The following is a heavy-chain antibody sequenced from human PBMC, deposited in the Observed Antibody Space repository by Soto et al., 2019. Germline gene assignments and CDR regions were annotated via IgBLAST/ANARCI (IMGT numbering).Heavy chain of an antibody. CDR2: IVPMFGTS. CDR1: GGTSTRYA. D-gene: IGHD3-3*01. V-gene: IGHV1-69*06. CDR3: NRGSEYDFWSGYL. J-gene: IGHJ4*02. Sequence: QERLVQSGAEVRKPGSSVKVSCKVTGGTSTRYAINWVRQAPGQGLEWMGGIVPMFGTSKYAQKFQGRVTITADTSTNIAYMELRILRSEYTAVYYCNRGSEYDFWSGYLWGQGTLVSVSS.